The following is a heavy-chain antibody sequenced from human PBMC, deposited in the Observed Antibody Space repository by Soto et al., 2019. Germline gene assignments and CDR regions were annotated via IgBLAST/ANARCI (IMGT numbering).Heavy chain of an antibody. CDR2: IIPIFGTA. Sequence: QVQLVQSGAEVKKPGSSVKVSCKASGGTFSSYAISWVRQAPGQGLEWMGGIIPIFGTANYAQKFQGRVTITADESTSTAYMELSLLRSEDTAVYYCARERLTYYDFWSGSGGGMDVWGQGTTVTVSS. V-gene: IGHV1-69*01. J-gene: IGHJ6*02. D-gene: IGHD3-3*01. CDR3: ARERLTYYDFWSGSGGGMDV. CDR1: GGTFSSYA.